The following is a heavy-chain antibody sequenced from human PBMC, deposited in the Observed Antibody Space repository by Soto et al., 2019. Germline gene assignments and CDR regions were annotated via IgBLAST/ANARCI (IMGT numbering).Heavy chain of an antibody. CDR1: GGSISSGDYY. J-gene: IGHJ4*02. CDR2: IYYSGST. D-gene: IGHD6-13*01. V-gene: IGHV4-30-4*01. CDR3: ARGGAAAGRYYYFDY. Sequence: SETLSLTCTVSGGSISSGDYYWSWIRQPPGKGLEWIGYIYYSGSTYYNPSLKSRVTISVDTSKNQFSLKLSSVTAADTAVYYCARGGAAAGRYYYFDYWGQGTLVTVSS.